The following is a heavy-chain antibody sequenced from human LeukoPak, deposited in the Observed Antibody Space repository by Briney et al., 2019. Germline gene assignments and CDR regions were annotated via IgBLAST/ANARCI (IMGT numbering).Heavy chain of an antibody. D-gene: IGHD4-17*01. J-gene: IGHJ3*02. CDR3: ARGHRGIYGDYAGPAFDI. CDR1: GGSFSGYY. Sequence: SETLSLTCAVYGGSFSGYYWSWIRQPPGKGLEWIGYIYYSGSTNYNPSLKSRVTISVDTSKNQFSLKLSSVTAADTAVYYCARGHRGIYGDYAGPAFDIWGQGTMVTVSS. CDR2: IYYSGST. V-gene: IGHV4-59*08.